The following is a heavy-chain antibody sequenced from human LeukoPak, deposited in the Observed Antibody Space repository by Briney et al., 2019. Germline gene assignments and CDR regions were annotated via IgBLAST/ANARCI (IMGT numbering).Heavy chain of an antibody. V-gene: IGHV4-59*11. CDR3: ARVSFHYHSGNYGWYFDS. CDR1: GGSISGQY. CDR2: IYYTGIT. J-gene: IGHJ4*02. D-gene: IGHD3-10*01. Sequence: SETLSLTCTVSGGSISGQYWSLIRQPPGKGLEWIGYIYYTGITKYNPSLKSRVTISVDTSKNQFSLRLASVTAADTAVYYCARVSFHYHSGNYGWYFDSWGQGTLVTVSS.